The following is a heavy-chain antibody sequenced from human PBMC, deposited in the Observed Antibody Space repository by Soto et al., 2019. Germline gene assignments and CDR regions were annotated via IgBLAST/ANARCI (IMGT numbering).Heavy chain of an antibody. Sequence: QAQLQVSGPGLVKPAESLSLICNVSGVPITDSYWSWIRQSPGKGLEWIGRVHAGGSFNYNPSLRRRAAISVDTSKSQVSLRLTSVTAADTAVYFCARENTPVMTRGWFAPWGQGTIVTVSS. D-gene: IGHD2-21*01. CDR1: GVPITDSY. V-gene: IGHV4-4*07. J-gene: IGHJ5*02. CDR2: VHAGGSF. CDR3: ARENTPVMTRGWFAP.